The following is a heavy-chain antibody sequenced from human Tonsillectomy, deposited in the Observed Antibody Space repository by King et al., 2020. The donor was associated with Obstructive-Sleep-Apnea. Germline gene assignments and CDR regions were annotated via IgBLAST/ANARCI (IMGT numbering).Heavy chain of an antibody. V-gene: IGHV3-23*04. CDR1: GFTFSNYA. CDR2: ISNSGGST. Sequence: QLVQSGGGLVQPGGSLRLACSVSGFTFSNYAMTWVRQAPGKGLEWVSAISNSGGSTYYADSVRGRFTISRDNSKNTLYLQISSLRAEDTALYYCAGMEWELLRWNYFDYWGQGTPLTVSS. J-gene: IGHJ4*02. CDR3: AGMEWELLRWNYFDY. D-gene: IGHD1-26*01.